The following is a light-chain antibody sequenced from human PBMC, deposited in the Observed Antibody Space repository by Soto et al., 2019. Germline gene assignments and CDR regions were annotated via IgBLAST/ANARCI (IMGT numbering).Light chain of an antibody. Sequence: AVVTQAPSASGTPGQRVGISCSGASSNIGSNAINWYHQRPGAAPKLVIYSNDQRPSGVPDRFSGSKSGTSASLVINGLQSEDEADYYCASWDDSLNGWVFGGGTKVTVL. V-gene: IGLV1-44*01. J-gene: IGLJ3*02. CDR3: ASWDDSLNGWV. CDR1: SSNIGSNA. CDR2: SND.